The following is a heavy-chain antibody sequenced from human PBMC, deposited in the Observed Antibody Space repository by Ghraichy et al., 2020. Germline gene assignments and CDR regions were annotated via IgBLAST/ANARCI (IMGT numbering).Heavy chain of an antibody. Sequence: GGSLRLSCAASGISFRDWFMSWVRQVPGKGLEWVGRIKNKAGGVAIDYAAPVQGRFTISRDDSKSILYLQMNSLKTEDTAVYYGGTGDAFDIWGQGIMVTVSS. D-gene: IGHD1-1*01. CDR1: GISFRDWF. CDR3: GTGDAFDI. J-gene: IGHJ3*02. V-gene: IGHV3-15*01. CDR2: IKNKAGGVAI.